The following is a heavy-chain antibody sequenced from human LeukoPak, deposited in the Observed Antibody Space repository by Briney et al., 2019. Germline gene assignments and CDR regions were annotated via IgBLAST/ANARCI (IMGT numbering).Heavy chain of an antibody. CDR3: ARDLPPGLLWFGESLFDY. CDR1: GYTFTSYG. Sequence: GASVKVSCKASGYTFTSYGISWVRQAPGQGLEWMGWISAYNGNTNYAQKFQGRVTMTRDTSISTAYMELSRLRSDDTAVYYCARDLPPGLLWFGESLFDYWGQGTLVTVSS. V-gene: IGHV1-18*01. CDR2: ISAYNGNT. J-gene: IGHJ4*02. D-gene: IGHD3-10*01.